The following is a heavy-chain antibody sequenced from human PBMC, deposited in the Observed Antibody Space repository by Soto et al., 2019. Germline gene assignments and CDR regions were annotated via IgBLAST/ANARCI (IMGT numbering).Heavy chain of an antibody. CDR1: GGSVSSPNHY. V-gene: IGHV4-39*01. CDR3: ARHGYYYDSTGYYYFL. Sequence: PSETLSLTCSISGGSVSSPNHYWGWIRQPPGKGLEWIGDIYYSGMTRYNPSLKSRVTISVDTSQNQFSLRLNSVTAADTAIYYCARHGYYYDSTGYYYFLWGQGTLVTVSS. J-gene: IGHJ1*01. CDR2: IYYSGMT. D-gene: IGHD3-22*01.